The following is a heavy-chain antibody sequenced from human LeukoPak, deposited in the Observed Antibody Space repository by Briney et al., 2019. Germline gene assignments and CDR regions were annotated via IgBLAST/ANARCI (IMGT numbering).Heavy chain of an antibody. CDR3: ASRDPCSGATCYGLGY. CDR2: ISGSGGST. V-gene: IGHV3-23*01. D-gene: IGHD6-19*01. J-gene: IGHJ4*02. Sequence: PGGSLRLSCAASGFTFSSYAMSWVRQAPGKGLEWVSAISGSGGSTYYADSVKGRFTISRDNSKNTLYLQMNSLRAEDTAVYYCASRDPCSGATCYGLGYWGQGTVVTVSS. CDR1: GFTFSSYA.